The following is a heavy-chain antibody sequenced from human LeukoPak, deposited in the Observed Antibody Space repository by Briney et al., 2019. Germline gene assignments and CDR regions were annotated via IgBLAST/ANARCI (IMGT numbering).Heavy chain of an antibody. CDR3: ARDWGGSCDSGQTYFSYYYYGMDV. J-gene: IGHJ6*02. V-gene: IGHV3-21*01. Sequence: GGSLRLSCAASGFTFSSYNMNWVRQAPGKGLEWVSSISTSSSYIYYADSVKGRFTISRDNARNSLFLQVNSLSAEDTAVYYCARDWGGSCDSGQTYFSYYYYGMDVWGQGTTVTVSS. D-gene: IGHD2-15*01. CDR1: GFTFSSYN. CDR2: ISTSSSYI.